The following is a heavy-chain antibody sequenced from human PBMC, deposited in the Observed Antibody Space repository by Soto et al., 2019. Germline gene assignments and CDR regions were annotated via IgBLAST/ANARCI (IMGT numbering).Heavy chain of an antibody. J-gene: IGHJ4*02. V-gene: IGHV4-31*01. CDR1: GDSISSGGYY. CDR3: ARVPGSGSYYFDY. D-gene: IGHD3-10*01. CDR2: IHYSGST. Sequence: QVQLQESGPGLVKPSQTLSLTCTVSGDSISSGGYYWSWIRQHPGKGLEWIGYIHYSGSTYYNPSLKSLVMIPVDTSKNQFSLKLGSVTAADTAVYYCARVPGSGSYYFDYWGQGTLVTVSS.